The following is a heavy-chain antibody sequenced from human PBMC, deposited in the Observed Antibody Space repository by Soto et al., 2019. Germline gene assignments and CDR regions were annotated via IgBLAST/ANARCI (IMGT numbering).Heavy chain of an antibody. J-gene: IGHJ2*01. Sequence: QVQLQESGPGLVKPSETLSLTCSVSGASIRSSYWSWIRQPPGQGLEWIGYIYCSGSTNYNPSLKSRVTISVDMSKKQFSLKLSSVTAADTAVYFCASHYYDSNIYWYFDLWGRGTLVTVSS. CDR3: ASHYYDSNIYWYFDL. V-gene: IGHV4-59*01. CDR1: GASIRSSY. D-gene: IGHD3-22*01. CDR2: IYCSGST.